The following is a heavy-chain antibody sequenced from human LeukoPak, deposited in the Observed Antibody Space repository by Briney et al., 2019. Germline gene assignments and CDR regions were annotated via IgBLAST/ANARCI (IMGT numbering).Heavy chain of an antibody. CDR1: GFTVSDYY. CDR2: ISDSGDRT. CDR3: AKDARRSSGWWFFDH. V-gene: IGHV3-23*01. J-gene: IGHJ4*02. Sequence: GGSLRLSCAVSGFTVSDYYMSWVRQAPGKGLEWVSAISDSGDRTYYADSVKGRFTLSRDNSKNTLYLQMNSLRAEDTAVYYCAKDARRSSGWWFFDHWGRGTLVTVSP. D-gene: IGHD6-19*01.